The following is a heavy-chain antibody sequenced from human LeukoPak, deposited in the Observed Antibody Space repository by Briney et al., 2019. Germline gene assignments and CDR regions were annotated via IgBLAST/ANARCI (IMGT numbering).Heavy chain of an antibody. D-gene: IGHD1-26*01. V-gene: IGHV3-30*02. CDR3: ARGSGSDDAFDL. Sequence: GGSLRLSCAASGFTLSSYGMHWVRQAPGKGLEWVAFIRYDGSNKYYADSVKGRFTISRDNVKNSLYLQMNSLRAEDTALYYCARGSGSDDAFDLWGQGTMVTVSS. CDR1: GFTLSSYG. CDR2: IRYDGSNK. J-gene: IGHJ3*01.